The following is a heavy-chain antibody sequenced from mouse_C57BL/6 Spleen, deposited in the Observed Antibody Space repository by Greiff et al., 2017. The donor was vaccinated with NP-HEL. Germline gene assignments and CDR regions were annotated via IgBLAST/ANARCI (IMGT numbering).Heavy chain of an antibody. CDR3: AKGPDWDWFAY. D-gene: IGHD4-1*01. Sequence: VQLKESGGGLVKPGGSLKLSCAASGFTFSDYGMHWVRQAPEKGLEWVAYISSGSSTLYYADTVKGRFTISRDNAKNTLFLQMTSLRSEDTAMYYCAKGPDWDWFAYWGQGTLVTVSA. J-gene: IGHJ3*01. CDR1: GFTFSDYG. CDR2: ISSGSSTL. V-gene: IGHV5-17*01.